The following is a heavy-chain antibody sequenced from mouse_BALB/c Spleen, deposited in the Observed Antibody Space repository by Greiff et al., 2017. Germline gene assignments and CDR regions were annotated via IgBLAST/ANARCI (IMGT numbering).Heavy chain of an antibody. Sequence: EVQLQESGPELVKPGASVKISCKASGYSFTGYFMNWVMQSHGKSLEWIGRINPYNGDTFYNQKFKGKATLTVDKSSSTAHMELRSLASEDSAVYYCAYGNSGAYWGQGTLVTVSA. V-gene: IGHV1-20*02. CDR1: GYSFTGYF. CDR2: INPYNGDT. CDR3: AYGNSGAY. J-gene: IGHJ3*01. D-gene: IGHD2-1*01.